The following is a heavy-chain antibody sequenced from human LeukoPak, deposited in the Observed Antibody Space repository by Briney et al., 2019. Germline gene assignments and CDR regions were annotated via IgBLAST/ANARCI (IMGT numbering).Heavy chain of an antibody. J-gene: IGHJ4*02. Sequence: PGGSLRLSCAASGFTFSSYSMNWVRQAPGKGLEWVSSISSSSSYIYSADSVKGRFTISRDNAKNSLYLQMISLRAEDMAVYYCARDLWGTTVTTDYFDSWGQGTLVTVSS. CDR2: ISSSSSYI. V-gene: IGHV3-21*01. CDR3: ARDLWGTTVTTDYFDS. D-gene: IGHD4-17*01. CDR1: GFTFSSYS.